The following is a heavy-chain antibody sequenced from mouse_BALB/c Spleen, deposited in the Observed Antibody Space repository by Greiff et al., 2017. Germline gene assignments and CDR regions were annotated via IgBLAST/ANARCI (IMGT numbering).Heavy chain of an antibody. Sequence: QVQLQQSGAELVQPGASVKMSCKASGYTFTSYWMHWVKQRPEQGLEWIGYINPSTGYTEYNQKFKDKATLTADKSSSTAYMQLSSLTSEDSAVYYGARTSYNGSRAYAMDYWGQGTSVTVSS. D-gene: IGHD1-1*01. J-gene: IGHJ4*01. CDR2: INPSTGYT. CDR3: ARTSYNGSRAYAMDY. V-gene: IGHV1-7*01. CDR1: GYTFTSYW.